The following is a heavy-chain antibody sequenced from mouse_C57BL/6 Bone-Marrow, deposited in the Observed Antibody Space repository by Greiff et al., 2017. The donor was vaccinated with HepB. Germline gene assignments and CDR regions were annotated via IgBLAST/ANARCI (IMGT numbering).Heavy chain of an antibody. CDR2: IRSKSNNYAT. CDR3: VTYSNRYAMDY. CDR1: GFSFNTYA. V-gene: IGHV10-1*01. D-gene: IGHD2-5*01. Sequence: EVQVVESGGGLVQPKGSLKLSCAASGFSFNTYAMNWVRQAPGKGLGWVARIRSKSNNYATYYADSVKDRFTISRDDSESMLYLQMNNLKTEDTAMYYCVTYSNRYAMDYWGQGTSVTVSS. J-gene: IGHJ4*01.